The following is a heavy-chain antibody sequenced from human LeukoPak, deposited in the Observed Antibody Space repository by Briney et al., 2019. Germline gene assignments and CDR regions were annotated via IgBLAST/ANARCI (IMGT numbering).Heavy chain of an antibody. CDR1: GGSISSSSYY. CDR2: IYHSGST. D-gene: IGHD6-19*01. V-gene: IGHV4-39*01. J-gene: IGHJ4*02. Sequence: SETLSLTCTVSGGSISSSSYYWGWIRQPPGKGLEWIGRIYHSGSTYYNPSLKSRVTISVDTSKNQFSLKLSSVTAAVTAEYYCARRRKQWQVLADAFDYWGQGTLVTVSS. CDR3: ARRRKQWQVLADAFDY.